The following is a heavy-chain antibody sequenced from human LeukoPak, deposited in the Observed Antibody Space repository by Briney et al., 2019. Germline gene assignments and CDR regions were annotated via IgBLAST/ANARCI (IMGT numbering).Heavy chain of an antibody. CDR3: AREFYSSSPTRYYYYYMDV. Sequence: PSETLSLTCTVSSGSISTSNYYWGWVRQPPGKALEWIGNIFYSGSTYYSPSLKSRVTISLDTSRNQFSLKLSSVTAADTAVYYCAREFYSSSPTRYYYYYMDVWGKGTTVTVSS. V-gene: IGHV4-39*07. CDR1: SGSISTSNYY. D-gene: IGHD6-6*01. CDR2: IFYSGST. J-gene: IGHJ6*03.